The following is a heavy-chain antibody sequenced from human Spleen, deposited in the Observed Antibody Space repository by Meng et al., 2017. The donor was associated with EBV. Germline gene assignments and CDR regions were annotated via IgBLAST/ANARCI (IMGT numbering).Heavy chain of an antibody. D-gene: IGHD3-10*01. Sequence: QVQLVQSGAEVKKPGASVKVSCKASGYTFTSYYMPWVRQAPGQGLEWMGIINPIGGYTDFAQNFQGRVTVTSDTSTTTVFMEPASLRYEDTAVYFCARSSEWNWFDSWGQGTLVTVSS. CDR1: GYTFTSYY. CDR2: INPIGGYT. V-gene: IGHV1-46*01. J-gene: IGHJ5*01. CDR3: ARSSEWNWFDS.